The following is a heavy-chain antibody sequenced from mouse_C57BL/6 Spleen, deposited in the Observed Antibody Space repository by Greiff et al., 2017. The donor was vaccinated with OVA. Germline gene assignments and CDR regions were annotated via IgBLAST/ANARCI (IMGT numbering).Heavy chain of an antibody. Sequence: EVQLQESGPGLAKPSQTLSLTCSVTGYSITSDYWNWFRKFPGNKLEYMGYISYSGSTYYTPSLKRPISITRDTSKNQYYLQLNSVTTEDTATYYCARSSYDGHYYAMDYWGQGTSVTVSA. J-gene: IGHJ4*01. CDR3: ARSSYDGHYYAMDY. V-gene: IGHV3-8*01. CDR1: GYSITSDY. D-gene: IGHD2-3*01. CDR2: ISYSGST.